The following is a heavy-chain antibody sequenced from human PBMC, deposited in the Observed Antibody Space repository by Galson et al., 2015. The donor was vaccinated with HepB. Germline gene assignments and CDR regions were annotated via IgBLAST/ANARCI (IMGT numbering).Heavy chain of an antibody. CDR2: INPNSGGT. Sequence: SVKVSCKASGYTFTGYYMHWVRQAPGQGLEWMGWINPNSGGTNYAQKFQGWVTMTRDTSISTAYMELSRLRSDDTAVYYCAMGAVAGTEVQFDYWGQGTLVTVSS. CDR1: GYTFTGYY. D-gene: IGHD6-19*01. J-gene: IGHJ4*02. V-gene: IGHV1-2*04. CDR3: AMGAVAGTEVQFDY.